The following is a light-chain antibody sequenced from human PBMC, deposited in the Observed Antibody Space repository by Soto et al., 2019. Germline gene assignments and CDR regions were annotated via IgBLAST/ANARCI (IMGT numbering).Light chain of an antibody. CDR1: QGIGND. Sequence: AIQMAQSPSSLSASVGDRVTITCRASQGIGNDVGWFQQKPGKAPKLLIYAAATLQSGVPSRFSGSRAGTEYSLTISSLEPEDFATYYCLQEHNLPLTFGGGTKVEIK. CDR3: LQEHNLPLT. J-gene: IGKJ4*01. V-gene: IGKV1-6*02. CDR2: AAA.